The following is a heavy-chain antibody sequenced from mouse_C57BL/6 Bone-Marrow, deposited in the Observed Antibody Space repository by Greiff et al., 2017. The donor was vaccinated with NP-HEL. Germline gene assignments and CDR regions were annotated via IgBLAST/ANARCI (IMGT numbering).Heavy chain of an antibody. CDR1: GYTFTSYT. J-gene: IGHJ3*01. CDR2: INPSSGYT. CDR3: ARDDGYPGFAY. V-gene: IGHV1-4*01. D-gene: IGHD2-3*01. Sequence: QVQLQQSGAELARPGASVKMSCKASGYTFTSYTMHWVKQRPGQGLEWIGYINPSSGYTKYNQKFKDKATLTADKSSSTAYMQLSSLTSEDSAVYYCARDDGYPGFAYWGQGTLVTVSA.